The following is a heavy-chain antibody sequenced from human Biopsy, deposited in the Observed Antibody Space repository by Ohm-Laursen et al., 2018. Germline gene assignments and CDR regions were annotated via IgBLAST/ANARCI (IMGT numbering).Heavy chain of an antibody. Sequence: SLRLSCSASGFSFCIYGIYWVRQAPGKGLEWVAAICYDGTNKYYAESVKGRLTISRDNAKNTLYLQMNSLRAEDTAVYFCARGGPHVRAGGSAFDYWGQGTLVTVSS. CDR2: ICYDGTNK. J-gene: IGHJ4*02. D-gene: IGHD2-2*01. V-gene: IGHV3-33*07. CDR3: ARGGPHVRAGGSAFDY. CDR1: GFSFCIYG.